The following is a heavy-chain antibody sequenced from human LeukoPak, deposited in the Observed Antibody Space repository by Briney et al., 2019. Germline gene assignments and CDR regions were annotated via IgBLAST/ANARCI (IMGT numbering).Heavy chain of an antibody. Sequence: GGSLRLSCAASGFTFDDYAMHWVRHAPGKGLEWVSGISWNSGSIGYADSVKGRFTISRDNAKNSLYLQMNSLRAEDTALYYCAKDLGYCSGGSCYSPYYGMDVWGQGTTVTVSS. J-gene: IGHJ6*02. CDR1: GFTFDDYA. V-gene: IGHV3-9*01. D-gene: IGHD2-15*01. CDR3: AKDLGYCSGGSCYSPYYGMDV. CDR2: ISWNSGSI.